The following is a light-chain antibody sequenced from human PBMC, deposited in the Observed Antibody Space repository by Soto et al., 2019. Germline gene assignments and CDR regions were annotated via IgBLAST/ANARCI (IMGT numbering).Light chain of an antibody. J-gene: IGKJ1*01. CDR3: QQYNSFSPMT. Sequence: QITQSPSTLSASVGDRVTITCRASQSISSWLAWYQQKPGKAPKLLIYDASSLESGVPSRFSGSGSGTEFTLTISSLQPDDFATYYCQQYNSFSPMTFGQGTKVDIK. CDR2: DAS. V-gene: IGKV1-5*01. CDR1: QSISSW.